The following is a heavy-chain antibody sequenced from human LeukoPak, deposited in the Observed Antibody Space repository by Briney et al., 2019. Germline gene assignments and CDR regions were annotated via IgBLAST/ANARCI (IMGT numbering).Heavy chain of an antibody. CDR3: ARVGDDYGLD. CDR2: IYYSGST. Sequence: PSGTLSLTCTVSGGSISSSSYYWGWIRQPPGKGLEWIGSIYYSGSTYYNPSLKSRVTISVDTSKNQFSLKLSSVTAADTAVYYCARVGDDYGLDWGQGTLVTVSS. D-gene: IGHD4-17*01. V-gene: IGHV4-39*07. CDR1: GGSISSSSYY. J-gene: IGHJ4*02.